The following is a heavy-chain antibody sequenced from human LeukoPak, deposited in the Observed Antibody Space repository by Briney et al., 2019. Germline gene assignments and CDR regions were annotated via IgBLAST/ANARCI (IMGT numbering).Heavy chain of an antibody. CDR2: INPNSGST. CDR3: ARDLRSIAAHFDY. J-gene: IGHJ4*02. V-gene: IGHV1-46*01. D-gene: IGHD6-6*01. CDR1: GYTFTGYY. Sequence: ASVKVSCKASGYTFTGYYMHWVRQAPGQGLEWMGWINPNSGSTSYAQKFQGRVTMTRDTSTSTVYMELSSLRSEDTAVYYCARDLRSIAAHFDYWGQGTLVTVSS.